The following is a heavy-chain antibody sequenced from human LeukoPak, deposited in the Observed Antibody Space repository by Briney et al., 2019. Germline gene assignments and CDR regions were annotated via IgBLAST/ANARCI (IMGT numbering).Heavy chain of an antibody. D-gene: IGHD5-18*01. Sequence: KPSETLSLTCTVSGGSISSSSYYWGWIRQPPGKGLEWIGSIYYSGSTYYNPSLKSRVTISVDTSKNQFSLKLSSVTAADTAVYYCARGNVDTAMVWFDYWGQGTLVTVSS. CDR2: IYYSGST. V-gene: IGHV4-39*07. J-gene: IGHJ4*02. CDR3: ARGNVDTAMVWFDY. CDR1: GGSISSSSYY.